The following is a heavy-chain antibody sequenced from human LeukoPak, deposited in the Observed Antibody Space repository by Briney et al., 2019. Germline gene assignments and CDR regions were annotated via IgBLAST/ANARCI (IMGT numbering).Heavy chain of an antibody. CDR2: INPNSGGT. V-gene: IGHV1-2*02. Sequence: GASVKVSCKASGHTFTGYYMHWVRQAPGQGLEWMGWINPNSGGTNYAQKFQGRVTMTRDTSISTAYMELSRLRSDDTAVYYCARSPSSGYPITNDYWGQGTLVTVSS. CDR1: GHTFTGYY. CDR3: ARSPSSGYPITNDY. J-gene: IGHJ4*02. D-gene: IGHD3-22*01.